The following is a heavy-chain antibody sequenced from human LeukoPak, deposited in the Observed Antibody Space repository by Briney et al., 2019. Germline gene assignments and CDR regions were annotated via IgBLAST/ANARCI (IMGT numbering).Heavy chain of an antibody. CDR1: GGTFSSYA. J-gene: IGHJ5*02. CDR3: ARSSGYYDLNWVDP. CDR2: IIPIFGTA. Sequence: GASVKVSCKASGGTFSSYAISWVRQAPGQGLEWMGGIIPIFGTANYAQKFQGRVTITTDESTSTAYMELSSLRSEDTAVYYCARSSGYYDLNWVDPWGQGTLATVSS. V-gene: IGHV1-69*05. D-gene: IGHD3-22*01.